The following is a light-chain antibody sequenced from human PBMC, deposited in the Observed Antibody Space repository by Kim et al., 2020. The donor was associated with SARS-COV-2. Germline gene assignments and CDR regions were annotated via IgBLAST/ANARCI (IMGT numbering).Light chain of an antibody. CDR3: CSYAGSRDV. CDR2: EVS. V-gene: IGLV2-23*02. J-gene: IGLJ1*01. CDR1: SSDVGSYNL. Sequence: QSALTQPASVSGSPGQSITISCTGTSSDVGSYNLVSWYQQHPGKAPKLMIYEVSQRPPGVSNRFSGSKSGNTASLTISGLQAEDEADYYCCSYAGSRDVFGTGTKVTVL.